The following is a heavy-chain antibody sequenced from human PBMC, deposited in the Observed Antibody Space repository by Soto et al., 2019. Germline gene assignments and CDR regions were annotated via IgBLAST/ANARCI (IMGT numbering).Heavy chain of an antibody. J-gene: IGHJ6*03. CDR2: INHSGST. CDR1: GGSFSGYY. D-gene: IGHD1-20*01. CDR3: ARGGGLTGTPAYMDV. V-gene: IGHV4-34*01. Sequence: SETLSLTCAVYGGSFSGYYWSWIRQPPGKGLEWIGEINHSGSTNYNPSLKSRVTISVDTSKNQFSLKLSSVTAADTAVYYCARGGGLTGTPAYMDVWGKGTTVTVSS.